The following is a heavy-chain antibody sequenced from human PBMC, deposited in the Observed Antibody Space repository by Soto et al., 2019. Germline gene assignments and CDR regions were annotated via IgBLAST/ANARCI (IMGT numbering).Heavy chain of an antibody. CDR3: ARGLAGCSSTSCQSMDV. D-gene: IGHD2-2*01. Sequence: ASVKVSCKASGYTFTSYGISWVRQAPGQGLEWMGWISAYNGNTNYAQKLQGRVTMTTDTSTSTAYMELRSLRSDDAAVYYCARGLAGCSSTSCQSMDVWGQGTTVTVSS. V-gene: IGHV1-18*01. CDR1: GYTFTSYG. J-gene: IGHJ6*02. CDR2: ISAYNGNT.